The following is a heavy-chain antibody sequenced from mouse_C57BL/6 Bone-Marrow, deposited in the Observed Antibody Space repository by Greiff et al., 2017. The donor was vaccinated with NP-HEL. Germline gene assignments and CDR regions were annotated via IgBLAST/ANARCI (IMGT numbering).Heavy chain of an antibody. CDR2: IDPENGDT. Sequence: VQLKQSGAELVRPGASVKLSCTASGFNIKDDYMHWVKQRPEQGLEWIGWIDPENGDTEYASKFQGKATITADTSSNTAYLQLSSLTSEDTAVYYCTIYYYGSRQAWFAYWGQGTLVTVSA. V-gene: IGHV14-4*01. CDR3: TIYYYGSRQAWFAY. J-gene: IGHJ3*01. D-gene: IGHD1-1*01. CDR1: GFNIKDDY.